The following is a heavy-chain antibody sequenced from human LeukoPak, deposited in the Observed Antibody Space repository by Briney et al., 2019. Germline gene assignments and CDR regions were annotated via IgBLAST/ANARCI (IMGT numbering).Heavy chain of an antibody. V-gene: IGHV3-11*01. Sequence: GRSLRLSCAASGFTFSDYYMSWIRQAPGKGLEWVSYISSSGSTIYYADSVKGRFTISRDNAKNSLYLQMNSLRAEDTAVYYCARLAAAGYFDYWGQGTLVTVSS. CDR2: ISSSGSTI. J-gene: IGHJ4*02. CDR3: ARLAAAGYFDY. CDR1: GFTFSDYY. D-gene: IGHD6-25*01.